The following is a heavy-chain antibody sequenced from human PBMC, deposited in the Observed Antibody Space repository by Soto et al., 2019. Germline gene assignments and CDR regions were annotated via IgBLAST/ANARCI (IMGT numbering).Heavy chain of an antibody. J-gene: IGHJ3*02. Sequence: GGSLRLSCAASGFTFTNYDMHWVRQAPGKGLEWVALIWNDGSNKHYADSVKGRFTISRDNSKNTLDLQMSSLRAEDTAVYYCARPLRYSSNWEAFDIWGQGTMVTVSS. CDR1: GFTFTNYD. D-gene: IGHD6-13*01. V-gene: IGHV3-33*01. CDR3: ARPLRYSSNWEAFDI. CDR2: IWNDGSNK.